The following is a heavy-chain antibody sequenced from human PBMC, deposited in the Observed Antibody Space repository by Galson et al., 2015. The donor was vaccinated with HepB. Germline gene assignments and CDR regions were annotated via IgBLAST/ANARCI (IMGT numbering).Heavy chain of an antibody. CDR1: GFAFYNYG. V-gene: IGHV3-30*18. D-gene: IGHD1-1*01. Sequence: SLRLSCAASGFAFYNYGMHWVRQAPGKGLEWVAVISYDGRIKFYADSVKGRFTISRDSSMNTLYLQMNGLRVEDTALYFCAKPFSRYTTRGEGNYFDSWGQGVLVTVSS. CDR2: ISYDGRIK. J-gene: IGHJ4*02. CDR3: AKPFSRYTTRGEGNYFDS.